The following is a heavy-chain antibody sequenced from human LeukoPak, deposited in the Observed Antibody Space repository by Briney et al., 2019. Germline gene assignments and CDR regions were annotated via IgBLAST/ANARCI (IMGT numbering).Heavy chain of an antibody. J-gene: IGHJ4*02. V-gene: IGHV4-34*01. CDR3: ARDHNYYGSGSYLSY. D-gene: IGHD3-10*01. CDR2: INHSGST. Sequence: PSETLSLTCAVYGGSFSGYYWSWIRQPPGKGLEWIGEINHSGSTNYNPSLKSRVTISVDTSKNQFSLKLSSVTAADTAVYYCARDHNYYGSGSYLSYWGQGTLVTVSS. CDR1: GGSFSGYY.